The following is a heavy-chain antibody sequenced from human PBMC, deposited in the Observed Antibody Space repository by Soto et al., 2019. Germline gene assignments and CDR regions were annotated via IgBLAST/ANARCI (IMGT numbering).Heavy chain of an antibody. V-gene: IGHV4-59*01. CDR2: IYYSGST. J-gene: IGHJ5*02. Sequence: PSETLSLTCTVSGGSISSYYWSWIRQPPGKGLEWIGYIYYSGSTNYNPSLKSRVTISVDTSKNQFSLKLSSVTAADTAVYYCARVWEDGYDYNWFDPWGQGTLVTVSS. D-gene: IGHD5-12*01. CDR3: ARVWEDGYDYNWFDP. CDR1: GGSISSYY.